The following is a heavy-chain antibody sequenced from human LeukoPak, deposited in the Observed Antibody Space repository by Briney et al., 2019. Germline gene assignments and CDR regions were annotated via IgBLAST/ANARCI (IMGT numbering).Heavy chain of an antibody. D-gene: IGHD1-14*01. CDR2: ISASGAST. Sequence: GGSLRLSCAASGFTFTSCAMSWVRQALGKGLEWVSAISASGASTYYADSVKGRFTISRDNSKNTVYVQMNSLRAEDTALYYCAKHRGRSRDNVDIWGQGTMVTVFS. J-gene: IGHJ3*02. CDR1: GFTFTSCA. CDR3: AKHRGRSRDNVDI. V-gene: IGHV3-23*01.